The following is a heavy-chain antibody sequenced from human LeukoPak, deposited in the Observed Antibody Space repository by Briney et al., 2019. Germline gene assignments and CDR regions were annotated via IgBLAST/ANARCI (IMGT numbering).Heavy chain of an antibody. D-gene: IGHD6-19*01. CDR2: VKSKTDGGTT. CDR1: AFTFSSAW. V-gene: IGHV3-15*01. CDR3: TTEGIAVAAAFYY. J-gene: IGHJ4*02. Sequence: GGALRLSCAASAFTFSSAWMSWGRQAPGKGREWVGRVKSKTDGGTTDYAAPVKGRFTISRDDSKNTLYLQMNSLKTEDTAVYYCTTEGIAVAAAFYYWGQGTLVTVSS.